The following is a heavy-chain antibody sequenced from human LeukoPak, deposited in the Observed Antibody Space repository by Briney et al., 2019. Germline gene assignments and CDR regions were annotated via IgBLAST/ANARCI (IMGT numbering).Heavy chain of an antibody. D-gene: IGHD2-2*01. CDR1: GYTFTSYA. Sequence: ASVKVSCKASGYTFTSYAMHWVRQAPGQRLEWMGWINAGNGNTKYSQKLQGRVTITRDTSASIAYMELSSLRSEDTAVYYCARSIVVVPAALDYWGQGTLVTVSS. CDR2: INAGNGNT. V-gene: IGHV1-3*01. J-gene: IGHJ4*02. CDR3: ARSIVVVPAALDY.